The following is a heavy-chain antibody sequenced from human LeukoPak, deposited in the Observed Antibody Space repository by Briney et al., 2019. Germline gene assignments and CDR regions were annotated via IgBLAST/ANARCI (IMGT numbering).Heavy chain of an antibody. CDR2: ISWNSGSI. CDR3: AKDTLAYCGGDCYPPLDY. V-gene: IGHV3-9*01. Sequence: GRSLRLSCAASGFTFDDYAMHWVRQAPGKGLEWVSGISWNSGSIGYADSVKGRFTISRDNAKNSLYLQMNSLRAEDTALYYCAKDTLAYCGGDCYPPLDYWGQGTLVTVSS. CDR1: GFTFDDYA. J-gene: IGHJ4*02. D-gene: IGHD2-21*02.